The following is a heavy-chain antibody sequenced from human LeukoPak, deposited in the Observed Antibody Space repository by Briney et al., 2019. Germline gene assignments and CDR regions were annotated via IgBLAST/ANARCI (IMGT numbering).Heavy chain of an antibody. Sequence: GGSLRPSCVTSGFSFSDYNMNWVRQAPGRGLEWVSSITSTSRDKSYADSVRGRFTISRDNAKNSLFLQMDTLGAEDTAVYYCARDQGSMIVVRTTNWYFDLWGRGTLVTVSS. V-gene: IGHV3-21*01. CDR2: ITSTSRDK. CDR1: GFSFSDYN. CDR3: ARDQGSMIVVRTTNWYFDL. D-gene: IGHD3-22*01. J-gene: IGHJ2*01.